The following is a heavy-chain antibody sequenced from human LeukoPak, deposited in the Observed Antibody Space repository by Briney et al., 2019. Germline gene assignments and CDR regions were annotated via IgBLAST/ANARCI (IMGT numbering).Heavy chain of an antibody. J-gene: IGHJ4*02. Sequence: SETLSLTCAVYGGSFSGYYWSWLRQPPGKGLEWLGEINHSGSTNYNPSLKSRVTISVDTSKNQFSLKLSSVTAADTAVYYCARSARYCSGGSCYPDYWGQGTLVTVSS. CDR1: GGSFSGYY. CDR3: ARSARYCSGGSCYPDY. CDR2: INHSGST. V-gene: IGHV4-34*01. D-gene: IGHD2-15*01.